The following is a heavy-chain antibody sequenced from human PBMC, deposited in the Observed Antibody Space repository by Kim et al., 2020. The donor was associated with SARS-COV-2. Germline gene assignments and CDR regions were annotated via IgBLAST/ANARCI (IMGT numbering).Heavy chain of an antibody. Sequence: SETLSLTCTVSGGSISSYYWSWIRQPAGKGLEWIGRIYTSGSTNYNPSLKSRVTMSVDTSKNQFSLKLSSVTAADTAVYYCARERGWFGELFSWFDPWGQGTLVTVSS. V-gene: IGHV4-4*07. J-gene: IGHJ5*02. CDR2: IYTSGST. CDR1: GGSISSYY. D-gene: IGHD3-10*01. CDR3: ARERGWFGELFSWFDP.